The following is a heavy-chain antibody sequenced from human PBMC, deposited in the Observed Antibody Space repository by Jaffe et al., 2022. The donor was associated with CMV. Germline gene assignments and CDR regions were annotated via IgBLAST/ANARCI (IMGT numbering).Heavy chain of an antibody. CDR2: INAANGNS. CDR3: ARDRDNFGPPFEH. V-gene: IGHV1-3*01. D-gene: IGHD3-3*01. Sequence: QVQLVQSGAGVKKPGASVTLSCKASGYTFTRFVMHWVRQAPGQRPEWVGWINAANGNSEFSQKFQGRVTLTADISVNTAYMELSNLRSEDTAVYYCARDRDNFGPPFEHWGQGVLVTVSS. CDR1: GYTFTRFV. J-gene: IGHJ4*02.